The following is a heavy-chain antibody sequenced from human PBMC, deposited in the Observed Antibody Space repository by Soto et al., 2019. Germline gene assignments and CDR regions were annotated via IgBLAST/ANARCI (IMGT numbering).Heavy chain of an antibody. CDR3: ARDQGIASSGPFDY. D-gene: IGHD6-13*01. CDR1: GGSFSGHY. Sequence: SETLSLTCAAYGGSFSGHYWTWIRQPPGKGLEWIGEIDHRGSSTYSPSLKSRVTMSIDMSKSQFSLKLNSVTAADTAVYYCARDQGIASSGPFDYWGPGTLVTSPQ. CDR2: IDHRGSS. V-gene: IGHV4-34*01. J-gene: IGHJ4*02.